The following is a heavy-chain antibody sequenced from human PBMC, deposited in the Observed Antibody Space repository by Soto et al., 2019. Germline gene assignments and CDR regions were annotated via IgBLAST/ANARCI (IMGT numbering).Heavy chain of an antibody. J-gene: IGHJ4*02. D-gene: IGHD3-10*01. V-gene: IGHV4-30-4*01. CDR3: ATQNPGSYQFDY. Sequence: PSETLSLTCTVSGGSSSSGHYYWIWIRQPPGKGLEWIGFISYSGNTYYSASLKSRVTISVDTSKNQFSLKLSSVTAADTAVYYCATQNPGSYQFDYWGQGHLVT. CDR1: GGSSSSGHYY. CDR2: ISYSGNT.